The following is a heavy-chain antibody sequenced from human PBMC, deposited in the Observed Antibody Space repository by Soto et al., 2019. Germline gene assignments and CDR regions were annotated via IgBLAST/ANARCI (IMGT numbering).Heavy chain of an antibody. CDR1: GCSISSYD. J-gene: IGHJ6*03. CDR3: ARHLSTYDFWSGYQPGYYYYYMDV. CDR2: IYYSGST. V-gene: IGHV4-59*08. D-gene: IGHD3-3*01. Sequence: SETLSLTCTVSGCSISSYDWSWIRQPPGKGLEWIGYIYYSGSTNYNPSLKSRVTISVDTSKNQFSLKLSSVTAADTAVYYCARHLSTYDFWSGYQPGYYYYYMDVWGKGTTVTVSS.